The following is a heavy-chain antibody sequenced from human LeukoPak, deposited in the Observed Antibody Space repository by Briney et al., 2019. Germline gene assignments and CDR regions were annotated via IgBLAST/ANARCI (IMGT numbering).Heavy chain of an antibody. V-gene: IGHV4-59*01. D-gene: IGHD3-22*01. CDR3: ASYSYYYDSSGYFDY. Sequence: SETLSLTCTVSGGSISSYYWSWIRQPPGKGLEWTGYIYYSGSTNYNPSLKSRVTISVDTSKNQFSLKLSSVTAADTAVYYCASYSYYYDSSGYFDYWGQGTLVTVSS. CDR1: GGSISSYY. J-gene: IGHJ4*02. CDR2: IYYSGST.